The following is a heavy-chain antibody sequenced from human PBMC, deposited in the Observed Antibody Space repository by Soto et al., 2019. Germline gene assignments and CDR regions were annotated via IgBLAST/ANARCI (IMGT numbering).Heavy chain of an antibody. CDR1: GFTFSSYS. CDR3: ASLVAAPSSFSSYYYGMDV. Sequence: EVQLVESGGGLVKPGGSLRLSCAASGFTFSSYSMNWVRQAPGKGLEWVSSISSSSSDIYYADSVKGRFTVSRDNAKNSLYLQMNSLRAEDTAVYYCASLVAAPSSFSSYYYGMDVWGQGTTVTVSS. D-gene: IGHD6-6*01. V-gene: IGHV3-21*01. CDR2: ISSSSSDI. J-gene: IGHJ6*02.